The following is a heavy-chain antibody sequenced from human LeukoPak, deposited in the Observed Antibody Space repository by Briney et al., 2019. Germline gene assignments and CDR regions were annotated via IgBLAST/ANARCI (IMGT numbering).Heavy chain of an antibody. D-gene: IGHD3-9*01. Sequence: ASVKVSCTASGYTFTASHMHWVRQAPGQGLEWMGWINPNSGGTNYAQKFQGRVTMTRDTSISTAYMELSRLRSDDTAVYYCARLDYDILTGLDYWGQGTLVTVSS. V-gene: IGHV1-2*02. CDR1: GYTFTASH. CDR3: ARLDYDILTGLDY. J-gene: IGHJ4*02. CDR2: INPNSGGT.